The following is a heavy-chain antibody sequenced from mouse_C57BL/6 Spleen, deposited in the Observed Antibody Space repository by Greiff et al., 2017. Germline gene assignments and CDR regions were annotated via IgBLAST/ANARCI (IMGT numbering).Heavy chain of an antibody. CDR3: TRDPGGNYGAY. CDR1: GFTFSSYA. V-gene: IGHV5-9-1*02. J-gene: IGHJ3*01. Sequence: EVKLVESGEGLVKPGGSLKLSCAASGFTFSSYALSWVRQTPEKRLEWVAYISSGGDYIYYTATVKGRFTISSDNARNTLYLQMSSLKSEDTAMYYCTRDPGGNYGAYWGKGTLVTVSA. CDR2: ISSGGDYI. D-gene: IGHD2-1*01.